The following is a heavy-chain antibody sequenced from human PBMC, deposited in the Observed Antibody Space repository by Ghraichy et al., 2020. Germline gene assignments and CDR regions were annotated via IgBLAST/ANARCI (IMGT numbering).Heavy chain of an antibody. CDR2: LSGSGSGA. J-gene: IGHJ1*01. CDR1: GFTFSSYA. D-gene: IGHD2-2*02. Sequence: GGSLRLSCAASGFTFSSYAMSWVRQAPGKGLEWVSSLSGSGSGAFYADSVKGRITISRDNSKNTVSLQMNNLRVEDTAVYYCARSYCSSVSCYTGAILQRWCQGTLVTVSS. CDR3: ARSYCSSVSCYTGAILQR. V-gene: IGHV3-23*01.